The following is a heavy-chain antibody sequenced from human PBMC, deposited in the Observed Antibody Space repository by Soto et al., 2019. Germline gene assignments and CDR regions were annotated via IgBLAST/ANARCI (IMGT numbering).Heavy chain of an antibody. CDR2: INHSGST. CDR1: DGSMNSDSSY. J-gene: IGHJ4*02. Sequence: SETLSLTCRVSDGSMNSDSSYWGWIRQPPGKGLEWIGVINHSGSTYHNLSLKGRVTMSVDASRNQFSLKLTSMTAADTAVYYCARLGGYVSVGYYYLWDSWGQGTLVTVPQ. D-gene: IGHD3-22*01. V-gene: IGHV4-39*01. CDR3: ARLGGYVSVGYYYLWDS.